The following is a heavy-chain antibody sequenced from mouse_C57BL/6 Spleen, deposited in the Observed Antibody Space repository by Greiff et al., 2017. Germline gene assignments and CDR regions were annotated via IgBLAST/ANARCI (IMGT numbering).Heavy chain of an antibody. J-gene: IGHJ3*01. Sequence: QVQLQQPGAELVRPGSSVKLSCKASGYTFTIYWMDWVKQRPGQGLEWIGNIYPSDSGYHYNQKFKDKATLTVDKASSTAYMQLGSLTSEDSAVYYCARSGDSSGYVRFAYGGQGTLVTGS. CDR2: IYPSDSGY. V-gene: IGHV1-61*01. D-gene: IGHD3-2*02. CDR3: ARSGDSSGYVRFAY. CDR1: GYTFTIYW.